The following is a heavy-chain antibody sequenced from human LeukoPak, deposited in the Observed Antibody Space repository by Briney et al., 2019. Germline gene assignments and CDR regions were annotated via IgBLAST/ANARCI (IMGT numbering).Heavy chain of an antibody. D-gene: IGHD3-16*01. CDR1: GYSFTSYW. J-gene: IGHJ3*02. Sequence: GESLKISCKGSGYSFTSYWIGWVRQMPGKGLEWMGIIYPGDSDTRYSPSFQGQVTISADKSIITAYLQWSSLKASDTAMYYWARHYDYIWVRSEPPAPAAFDIWGQGTMVTVSS. V-gene: IGHV5-51*01. CDR3: ARHYDYIWVRSEPPAPAAFDI. CDR2: IYPGDSDT.